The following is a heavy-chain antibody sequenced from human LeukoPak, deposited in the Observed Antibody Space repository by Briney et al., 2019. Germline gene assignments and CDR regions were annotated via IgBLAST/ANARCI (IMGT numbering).Heavy chain of an antibody. CDR2: IIPIFGTA. D-gene: IGHD2-2*02. CDR1: GGTFSSYA. CDR3: ARPRYCSSTSCYTGGRDYYYGMDV. V-gene: IGHV1-69*01. J-gene: IGHJ6*02. Sequence: SVKVSCKASGGTFSSYAISWVRQAPGQGLEWMGGIIPIFGTANYAQKFQGRVTITADESTSTAYMELSSLRSEDTAVYYCARPRYCSSTSCYTGGRDYYYGMDVWGQGTTVAVSS.